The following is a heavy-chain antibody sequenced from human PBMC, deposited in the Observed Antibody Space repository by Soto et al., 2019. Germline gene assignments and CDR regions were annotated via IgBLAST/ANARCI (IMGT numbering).Heavy chain of an antibody. CDR1: GFTFSSYA. CDR3: ANSMTTVTNFDY. J-gene: IGHJ4*02. D-gene: IGHD4-4*01. CDR2: ISGSGGST. Sequence: PGGSLRLFCAASGFTFSSYAMSWVRQAPGKGLEWVSAISGSGGSTYYADSVKGRFTISRDNSKNTLYLQMNSLRAEDTAVYYCANSMTTVTNFDYWGQGTLVTVSS. V-gene: IGHV3-23*01.